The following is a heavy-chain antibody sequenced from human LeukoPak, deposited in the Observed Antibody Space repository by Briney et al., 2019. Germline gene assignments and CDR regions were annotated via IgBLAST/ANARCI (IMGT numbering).Heavy chain of an antibody. CDR2: IYHSGST. CDR1: GGSISSSSYY. D-gene: IGHD3-22*01. J-gene: IGHJ4*02. V-gene: IGHV4-39*07. CDR3: ARGPYDSSGYYTDY. Sequence: SETLSLTCTVSGGSISSSSYYWGWIRQPPGKGLEWIGSIYHSGSTNYNPSLKSRVTISVDKSKNQFSLKLSSVTAADTAVYYCARGPYDSSGYYTDYWGQGTLVTVSS.